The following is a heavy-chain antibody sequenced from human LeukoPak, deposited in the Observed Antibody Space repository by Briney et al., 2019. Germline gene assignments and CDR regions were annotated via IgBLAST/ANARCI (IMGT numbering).Heavy chain of an antibody. CDR2: ISAYKGNT. J-gene: IGHJ6*02. CDR3: ARDPLPTYYYDSSGYHGALDV. CDR1: GYTFSSYG. Sequence: GAPVKGSCKASGYTFSSYGISWVRQTPGQGLEWMGWISAYKGNTNYAQNFQGRVTMTTDTSTSTAYMELRSLRSDDTAVYYCARDPLPTYYYDSSGYHGALDVWGQGTTVSVSS. V-gene: IGHV1-18*01. D-gene: IGHD3-22*01.